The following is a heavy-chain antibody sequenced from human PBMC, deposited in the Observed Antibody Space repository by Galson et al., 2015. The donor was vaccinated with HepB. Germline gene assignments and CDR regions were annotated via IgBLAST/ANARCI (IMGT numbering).Heavy chain of an antibody. D-gene: IGHD2-21*02. CDR2: INPSGGST. Sequence: SVKVSCKASGYTFTSYYMHWVRQAPGQGLEWMGIINPSGGSTSYAQKFQGRVTMTRDTSTSTVYMELSSLRSEDTAVYYCARDRSSYCGGDCSERTVIDYWGQGTLVTVSS. CDR3: ARDRSSYCGGDCSERTVIDY. CDR1: GYTFTSYY. J-gene: IGHJ4*02. V-gene: IGHV1-46*03.